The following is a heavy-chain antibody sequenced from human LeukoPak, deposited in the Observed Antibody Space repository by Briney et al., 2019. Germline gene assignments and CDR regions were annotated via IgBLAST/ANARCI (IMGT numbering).Heavy chain of an antibody. Sequence: NPSETLSLTCTVSGGSISSYYWSWIRQPPGKGLEWIGYIYYSGCTNYNPSLKSRVTISVDTSKNQFSLKLSSVTAADTAVYYCAIHRGATTTIDYWGQGTLVTVSS. V-gene: IGHV4-59*01. CDR3: AIHRGATTTIDY. CDR1: GGSISSYY. CDR2: IYYSGCT. J-gene: IGHJ4*02. D-gene: IGHD1-26*01.